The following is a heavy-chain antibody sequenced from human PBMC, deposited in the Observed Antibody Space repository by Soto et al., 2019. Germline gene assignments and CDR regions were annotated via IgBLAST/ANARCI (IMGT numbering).Heavy chain of an antibody. J-gene: IGHJ3*02. Sequence: ASVKVSCKASGYTFTSYGISWVRQAPGQGLEWMGWISAYNGNTNYAQKLQGRVTMTTDTSTSTAYMELRSLRSDDTAVYYCARGGRVYYYDSSGSDVAFDIWGQGTMVTVSS. CDR2: ISAYNGNT. CDR1: GYTFTSYG. V-gene: IGHV1-18*04. D-gene: IGHD3-22*01. CDR3: ARGGRVYYYDSSGSDVAFDI.